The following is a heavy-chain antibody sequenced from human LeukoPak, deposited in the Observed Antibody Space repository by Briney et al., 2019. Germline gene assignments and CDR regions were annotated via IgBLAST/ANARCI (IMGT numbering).Heavy chain of an antibody. J-gene: IGHJ5*02. CDR1: GYSISSGYY. CDR3: ARVGITFGGVIVSHWFDP. Sequence: SETLSLTCTVSGYSISSGYYWGWIRQPPGKGLEWIGSIYHSGRTFYNPSLKSRVTISVDTSKNQFSLKLSSVTAADTAVYYCARVGITFGGVIVSHWFDPWGQGTLVTVSS. D-gene: IGHD3-16*02. CDR2: IYHSGRT. V-gene: IGHV4-38-2*02.